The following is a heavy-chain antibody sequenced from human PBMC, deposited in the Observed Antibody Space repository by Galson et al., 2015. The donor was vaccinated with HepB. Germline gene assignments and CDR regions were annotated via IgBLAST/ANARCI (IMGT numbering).Heavy chain of an antibody. V-gene: IGHV3-7*01. Sequence: SLRLSCAASGFTFSSYWMSWVRQAPGKGLEWVANIKQDGSEKYYVDSVKGRFTISRDNAKNSLYLQMNSLRAEDTAVYYCARGEYSYGYYYYYGMDVWGQGTTVTVSS. D-gene: IGHD5-18*01. CDR1: GFTFSSYW. J-gene: IGHJ6*02. CDR3: ARGEYSYGYYYYYGMDV. CDR2: IKQDGSEK.